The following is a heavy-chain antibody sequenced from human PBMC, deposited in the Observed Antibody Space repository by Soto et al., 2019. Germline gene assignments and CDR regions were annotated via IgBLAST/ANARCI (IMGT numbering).Heavy chain of an antibody. CDR2: IYYSGST. V-gene: IGHV4-59*08. Sequence: QVQLQESGPGLVKPSETLSLTCTVSGGSISSYYWSWIRQPPGKGLEWIGYIYYSGSTNYTPSLKSRVTISVDTSKNQFSLKLSSVTAADPAVYYCARRWGDAIDYWGQGTLVTVSS. D-gene: IGHD3-16*01. CDR1: GGSISSYY. J-gene: IGHJ4*02. CDR3: ARRWGDAIDY.